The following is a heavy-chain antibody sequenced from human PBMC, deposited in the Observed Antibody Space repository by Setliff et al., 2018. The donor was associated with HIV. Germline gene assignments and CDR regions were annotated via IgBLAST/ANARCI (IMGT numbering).Heavy chain of an antibody. J-gene: IGHJ3*02. CDR2: IRYDGSYR. CDR3: AKMHTAMDPDTFDI. CDR1: GFTFISYG. D-gene: IGHD5-18*01. Sequence: GSLRLSCAVSGFTFISYGMYWVRQAPGKGLEWVAFIRYDGSYRYYVDSVKGRFTISRDNSKNTMFLQVNSLRVEDTAIYYCAKMHTAMDPDTFDIWGQGTMVTVSS. V-gene: IGHV3-30*02.